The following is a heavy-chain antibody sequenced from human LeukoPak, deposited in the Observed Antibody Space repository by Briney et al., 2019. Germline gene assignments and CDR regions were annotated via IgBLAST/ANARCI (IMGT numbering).Heavy chain of an antibody. V-gene: IGHV4-38-2*02. CDR1: GYSISSGYY. CDR2: IYHSGST. Sequence: PSETLSLTCTVSGYSISSGYYWGWIRQPPGKGLEWIGSIYHSGSTYYNPSLKSRVTISVDTSKNQFSLKLSSVTAADTAVYYCAREGGKVDYWGQGTLVTVSS. D-gene: IGHD4-23*01. J-gene: IGHJ4*02. CDR3: AREGGKVDY.